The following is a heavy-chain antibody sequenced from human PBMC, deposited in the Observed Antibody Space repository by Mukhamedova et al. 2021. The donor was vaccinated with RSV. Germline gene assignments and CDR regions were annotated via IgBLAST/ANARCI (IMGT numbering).Heavy chain of an antibody. CDR3: ARGGGGYGDY. J-gene: IGHJ4*02. D-gene: IGHD5-12*01. V-gene: IGHV1-18*01. Sequence: EWMGWISAYNGNTNYAQKLQGRVTMTTDTSTSTAYMELRSLTSDDTAVYYCARGGGGYGDYWGQGTRVTVSS. CDR2: ISAYNGNT.